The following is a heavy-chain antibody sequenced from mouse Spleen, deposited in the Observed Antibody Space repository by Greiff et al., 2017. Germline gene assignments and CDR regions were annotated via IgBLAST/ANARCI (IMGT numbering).Heavy chain of an antibody. V-gene: IGHV3-6*01. CDR2: ISYDGSN. CDR3: ARGDYYGVVAY. J-gene: IGHJ3*01. CDR1: GYSITSGYY. D-gene: IGHD1-1*01. Sequence: EVKVEESGPGLVKPSQSLSLTCSVTGYSITSGYYWXWIRQFPGNKLEWMGYISYDGSNNYNPSLKNRISITRDTSKNQFFLKLNSVTTEDTATYYCARGDYYGVVAYWGQGTLVTVSA.